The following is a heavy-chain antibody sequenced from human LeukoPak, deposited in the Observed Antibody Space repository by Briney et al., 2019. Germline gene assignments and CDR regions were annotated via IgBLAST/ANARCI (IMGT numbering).Heavy chain of an antibody. D-gene: IGHD1-1*01. V-gene: IGHV3-23*01. Sequence: GGSLRLSCAASGLTFSNYAMSWVRQAPGRGLEWVSTISGSGDSTYYADSVKGRFTISRDNSKNTLYLEMNSLGAEDTAVYYCAKDPILERLYKNYGMDVWGQGTTVTVSS. CDR3: AKDPILERLYKNYGMDV. J-gene: IGHJ6*02. CDR1: GLTFSNYA. CDR2: ISGSGDST.